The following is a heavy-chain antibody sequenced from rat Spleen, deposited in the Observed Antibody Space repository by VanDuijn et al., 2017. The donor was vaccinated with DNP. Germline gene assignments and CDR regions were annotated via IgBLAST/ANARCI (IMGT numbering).Heavy chain of an antibody. Sequence: EVQLVESGGGLVQPGRSLKLSCAASGFTLSDYYMAWVRQAPTKGLEWVASISYDGGNTYYRDSVKGRFTISRDNAKSSLYLQMDSLRSEDTATYYCASWAPIAPLSTSNYWGQGVMVTVSS. CDR1: GFTLSDYY. J-gene: IGHJ2*01. CDR2: ISYDGGNT. V-gene: IGHV5-20*01. CDR3: ASWAPIAPLSTSNY. D-gene: IGHD1-2*01.